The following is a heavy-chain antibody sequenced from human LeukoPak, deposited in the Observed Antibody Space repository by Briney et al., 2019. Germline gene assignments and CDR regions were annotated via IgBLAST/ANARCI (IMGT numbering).Heavy chain of an antibody. CDR1: GFTFSNYW. V-gene: IGHV3-48*01. D-gene: IGHD3-10*01. J-gene: IGHJ5*02. CDR2: ISSSSTTI. Sequence: GGSLRLSCAASGFTFSNYWMHWVRQAPGKGLEWVSYISSSSTTIHYADSVKGRFTISRDNSKNTLNLQMNSLRTGDTAVYYCGYFESGSYYKATSWGQGTLVTVSS. CDR3: GYFESGSYYKATS.